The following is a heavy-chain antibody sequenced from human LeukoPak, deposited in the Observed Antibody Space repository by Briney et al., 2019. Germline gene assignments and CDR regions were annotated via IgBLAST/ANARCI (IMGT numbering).Heavy chain of an antibody. CDR1: GYTFTSYA. CDR2: INTNTGNP. D-gene: IGHD3-10*01. CDR3: ARGHTMVRRVIIGGY. V-gene: IGHV7-4-1*02. Sequence: ASVKVSCKASGYTFTSYAMNWVRQAPGHGLEWMGWINTNTGNPTYAQGFTGRFVFSLDTSVSTAYLQISSLMAEDTAVYYCARGHTMVRRVIIGGYWGQGTLVTVSS. J-gene: IGHJ4*02.